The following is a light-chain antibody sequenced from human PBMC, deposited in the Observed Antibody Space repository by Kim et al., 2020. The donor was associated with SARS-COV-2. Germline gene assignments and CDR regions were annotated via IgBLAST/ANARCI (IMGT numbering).Light chain of an antibody. Sequence: ELTQPPSASGTPGQRVTISCSGSSSNIGSNYEYWYQQLPGTAPKLLIYRNNQRPSGVPDRFSGSKSGTSASLAISGLRSEDEADYYCATWDDSHVVFG. CDR2: RNN. CDR1: SSNIGSNY. J-gene: IGLJ2*01. CDR3: ATWDDSHVV. V-gene: IGLV1-47*01.